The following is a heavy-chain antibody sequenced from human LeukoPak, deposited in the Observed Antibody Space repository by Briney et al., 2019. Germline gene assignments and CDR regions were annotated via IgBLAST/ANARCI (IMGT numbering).Heavy chain of an antibody. CDR3: ARLVYSSGWVFDY. Sequence: GESLKISCKGSGYSVTSYWIGWVRQMGGKGLEWMGIIYPGDSDTRYSPSFQGQVTISADKSISTAYLQWSSLKASDTAMYYCARLVYSSGWVFDYWGQGTLVTVSS. J-gene: IGHJ4*02. D-gene: IGHD6-19*01. V-gene: IGHV5-51*01. CDR1: GYSVTSYW. CDR2: IYPGDSDT.